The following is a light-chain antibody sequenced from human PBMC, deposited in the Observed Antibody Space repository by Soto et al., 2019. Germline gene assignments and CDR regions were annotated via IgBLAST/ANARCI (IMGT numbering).Light chain of an antibody. CDR1: QSVSSNY. CDR2: GAS. V-gene: IGKV3-20*01. J-gene: IGKJ1*01. Sequence: ETVLTQSPGTLSLSPGERATLSCRASQSVSSNYLAWYQQKPGQAPRLLMYGASTRATGIPDRFSGSGSGTDFTLTISRLEPEDFAVYYCQEFGSSPPSWTFGQGTKVEIK. CDR3: QEFGSSPPSWT.